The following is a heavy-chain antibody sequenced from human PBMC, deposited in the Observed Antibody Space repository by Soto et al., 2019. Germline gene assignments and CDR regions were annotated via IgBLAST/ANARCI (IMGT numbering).Heavy chain of an antibody. CDR3: TTVWKAYAFDI. Sequence: GGSLRLSCAASGFTFSNVWKNWVRRAPGEGLEWVGRIKSQADGGTTDYAAPVKGRFTISRDDSKNTLYLQMNSLKTEDTAVYYCTTVWKAYAFDIWGQGTMVTVSS. CDR1: GFTFSNVW. J-gene: IGHJ3*02. D-gene: IGHD1-1*01. V-gene: IGHV3-15*07. CDR2: IKSQADGGTT.